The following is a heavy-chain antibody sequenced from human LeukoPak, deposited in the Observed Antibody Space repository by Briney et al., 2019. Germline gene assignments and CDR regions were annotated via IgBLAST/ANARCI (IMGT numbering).Heavy chain of an antibody. CDR2: VSSSSSYI. V-gene: IGHV3-21*04. Sequence: PGGSLRLSCAASGFTFSSYTMNWVRQAPGKGLEWVSSVSSSSSYIYYADSVKGRFTISRDNSKNTLYLQMNSLRAEDTAVYYCAKDLEAYSSSSPLAFDYWGQGTLVTVSS. D-gene: IGHD6-13*01. J-gene: IGHJ4*02. CDR1: GFTFSSYT. CDR3: AKDLEAYSSSSPLAFDY.